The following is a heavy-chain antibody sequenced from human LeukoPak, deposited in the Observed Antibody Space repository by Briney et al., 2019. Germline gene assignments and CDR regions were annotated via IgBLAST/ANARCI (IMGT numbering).Heavy chain of an antibody. CDR2: IIPMFGTA. Sequence: SVKVSCKASGGTFSSYAIGWVRQAPGQGLGWMGGIIPMFGTANYAQKFQGRVTITTEESTSTAYMELSSLGTEDTAMYYCARVFARGGEISGSYYYYWGQGTLVTVSS. V-gene: IGHV1-69*05. CDR3: ARVFARGGEISGSYYYY. CDR1: GGTFSSYA. D-gene: IGHD1-26*01. J-gene: IGHJ4*02.